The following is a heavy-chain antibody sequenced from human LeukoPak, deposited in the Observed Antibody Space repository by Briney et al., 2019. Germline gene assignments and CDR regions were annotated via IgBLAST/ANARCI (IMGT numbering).Heavy chain of an antibody. J-gene: IGHJ4*02. CDR3: AKDPNTYSGSYPENFDY. CDR2: VIGSGGST. V-gene: IGHV3-23*01. CDR1: GFTVSSYA. Sequence: GGSLRLACAAAGFTVSSYAMRWVRRAPGKGLEWVLAVIGSGGSTYYADSVKGRFTISRDNSKNTLYLQMNSLRAEDTAVYYCAKDPNTYSGSYPENFDYWGQGTLVTVSS. D-gene: IGHD1-26*01.